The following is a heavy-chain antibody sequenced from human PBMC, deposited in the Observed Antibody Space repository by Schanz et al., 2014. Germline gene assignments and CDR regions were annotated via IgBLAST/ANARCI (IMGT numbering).Heavy chain of an antibody. J-gene: IGHJ4*02. Sequence: VQLVESGGGLVQPGGSLRLSCTASGFPFSDYFMAWIRQPPGRGLEWVSYIGNGGVTIYYADSVKGRFTISRDNSKNSLYLQMNSQRAEDTAVYYCARIGGSVFDYWAQGTLVTVSS. CDR2: IGNGGVTI. D-gene: IGHD3-10*01. V-gene: IGHV3-11*01. CDR1: GFPFSDYF. CDR3: ARIGGSVFDY.